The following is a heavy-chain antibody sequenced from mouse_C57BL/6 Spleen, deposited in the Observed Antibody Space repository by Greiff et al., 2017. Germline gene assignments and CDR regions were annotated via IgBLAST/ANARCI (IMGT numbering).Heavy chain of an antibody. CDR2: ILPGSGST. V-gene: IGHV1-9*01. Sequence: VQLQQSGAELMKPGASVKLSCKATGYTFTGYWIEWVKQRPGHGLEWIGEILPGSGSTNYNEKFKGKATFTANTSSNTAYMQLSSLTTEDSAIYYCARGPHYYGSSLTFDYWGQGTTLTVSS. J-gene: IGHJ2*01. D-gene: IGHD1-1*01. CDR1: GYTFTGYW. CDR3: ARGPHYYGSSLTFDY.